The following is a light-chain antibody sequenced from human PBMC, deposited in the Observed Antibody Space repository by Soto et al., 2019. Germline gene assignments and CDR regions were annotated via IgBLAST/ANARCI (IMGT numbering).Light chain of an antibody. J-gene: IGKJ1*01. CDR1: QSVSSN. V-gene: IGKV3-15*01. CDR2: GAS. Sequence: EIVMTQSPATLSVSPGARAPLSCRASQSVSSNLAWYQQKPGQAPRLLIYGASTRATGIPARFSGSGSGTEFTLTISRLEPEDFAVYYCQQYKNWPRTFGQGTKVDIK. CDR3: QQYKNWPRT.